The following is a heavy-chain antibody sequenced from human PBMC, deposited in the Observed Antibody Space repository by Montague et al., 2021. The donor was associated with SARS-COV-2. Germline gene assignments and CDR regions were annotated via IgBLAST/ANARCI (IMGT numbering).Heavy chain of an antibody. CDR3: ARRKLTPIVLMVYASSYWYLDR. Sequence: SETLSLTCTVSGGSISSSSYYWCWIRQPPGKGLEWIGSIYYSGSTYYNPSLKSRVTISVDTSKNQFSLKLSSVTAADTAVYYCARRKLTPIVLMVYASSYWYLDRWGRGSLVTVSS. V-gene: IGHV4-39*01. CDR2: IYYSGST. D-gene: IGHD2-8*01. CDR1: GGSISSSSYY. J-gene: IGHJ2*01.